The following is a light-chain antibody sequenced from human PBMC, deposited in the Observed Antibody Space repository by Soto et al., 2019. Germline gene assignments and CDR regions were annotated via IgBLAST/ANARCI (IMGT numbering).Light chain of an antibody. J-gene: IGLJ2*01. CDR2: GVT. CDR1: SLDVGGYNY. CDR3: NSYIHRRTLVV. Sequence: QSVLTQPASVSGSPGQSITISCTGTSLDVGGYNYVSWYQHHPGKAPKLMIYGVTNRPSGVSNRFSGYKSANTASLTISGLQPEDEADYYCNSYIHRRTLVVFGGGTKLTVL. V-gene: IGLV2-14*01.